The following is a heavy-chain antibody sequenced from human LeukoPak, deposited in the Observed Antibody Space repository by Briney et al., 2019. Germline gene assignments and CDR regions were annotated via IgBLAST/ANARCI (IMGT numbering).Heavy chain of an antibody. CDR1: GYTFSTYD. J-gene: IGHJ4*02. CDR3: TRRYTYGSDFDY. V-gene: IGHV1-8*01. CDR2: MNPNSGDT. Sequence: ASVKVSCKASGYTFSTYDINWVRQASGQGLEWMGWMNPNSGDTGYAQKFQGRVILTRNTSISTAHMELKNLRFEDTAVYYCTRRYTYGSDFDYWGQGTLVTVSS. D-gene: IGHD5-18*01.